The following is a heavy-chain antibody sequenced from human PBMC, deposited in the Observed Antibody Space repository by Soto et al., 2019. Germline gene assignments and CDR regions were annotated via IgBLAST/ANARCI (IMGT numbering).Heavy chain of an antibody. CDR3: ARHFLHHHGDYAPYFRH. Sequence: QLQLQESGPGLVKPSETLSLTCSVSGGSISSGPYYWAWIRQPPGKGLEWIANIYYSGGTYDNPSLKSRVTISVATSKNQFSLQVISVPAADTAAYSCARHFLHHHGDYAPYFRHRCQGTRVICSS. CDR1: GGSISSGPYY. CDR2: IYYSGGT. J-gene: IGHJ1*01. D-gene: IGHD4-17*01. V-gene: IGHV4-39*01.